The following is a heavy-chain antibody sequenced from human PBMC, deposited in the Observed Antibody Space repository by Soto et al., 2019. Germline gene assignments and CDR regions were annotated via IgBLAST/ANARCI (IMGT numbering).Heavy chain of an antibody. D-gene: IGHD2-15*01. Sequence: LTSTVSYGPISTGGYYRRWNRQKPGKGLEWIGYIYYSGSTYYSPSLKSRVTISVDTSKNQFSLKLSSVTAADTAVYYCARDPLDCSGGSCYSEYYFDYWGQGTLVTVSS. V-gene: IGHV4-31*03. CDR1: YGPISTGGYY. CDR2: IYYSGST. J-gene: IGHJ4*02. CDR3: ARDPLDCSGGSCYSEYYFDY.